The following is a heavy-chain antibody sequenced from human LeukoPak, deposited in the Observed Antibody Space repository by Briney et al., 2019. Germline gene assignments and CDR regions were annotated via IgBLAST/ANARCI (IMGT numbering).Heavy chain of an antibody. Sequence: GGSLRLSCAASGFTFSSSSINWVRRAPGKGLEWVSSISSSSTYIYYADSVKGRFTISRDNAKNSLYLQMNSLRAEDTAVYYCARHYYDSGGYNSAFDYWGQGTLVTVSS. CDR3: ARHYYDSGGYNSAFDY. V-gene: IGHV3-21*01. J-gene: IGHJ4*02. CDR1: GFTFSSSS. CDR2: ISSSSTYI. D-gene: IGHD3-22*01.